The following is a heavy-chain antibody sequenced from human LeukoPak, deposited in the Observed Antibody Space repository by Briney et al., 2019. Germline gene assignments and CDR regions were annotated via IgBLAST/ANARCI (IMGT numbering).Heavy chain of an antibody. D-gene: IGHD2-2*01. CDR2: IYTSGST. V-gene: IGHV4-4*07. J-gene: IGHJ4*02. Sequence: SETLSLTCSVSGGSISGYYWSWIRQPAGKGLEWIGRIYTSGSTNYNPSLKSRVTMSVDASKNQFSLKLSSVTAADTAVYYCARDQLPHFDYWGQGTLVTVSS. CDR1: GGSISGYY. CDR3: ARDQLPHFDY.